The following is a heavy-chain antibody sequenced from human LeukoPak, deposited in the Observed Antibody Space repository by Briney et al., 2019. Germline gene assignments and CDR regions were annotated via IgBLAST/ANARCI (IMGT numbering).Heavy chain of an antibody. J-gene: IGHJ4*02. CDR1: GFTFSSYA. D-gene: IGHD6-13*01. V-gene: IGHV3-30*04. CDR3: ARHRIAAAVAFYFDS. Sequence: GGSLRLSCAASGFTFSSYAMNWVRQAPGKGLEWVAVISYDGSDKYYADSVQGRFTISRDNSENTLNLQMNSLRTEDTAVYYCARHRIAAAVAFYFDSWGQGALVAVSS. CDR2: ISYDGSDK.